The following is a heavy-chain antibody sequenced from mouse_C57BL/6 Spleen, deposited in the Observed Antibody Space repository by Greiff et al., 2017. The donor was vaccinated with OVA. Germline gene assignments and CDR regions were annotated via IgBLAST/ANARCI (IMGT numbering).Heavy chain of an antibody. J-gene: IGHJ1*03. CDR1: GYTFTSYW. V-gene: IGHV1-50*01. CDR2: IDPSDSYT. Sequence: QVQLQQPGAELVKPGASVKLSCKASGYTFTSYWMQWVKQRPGQGLEWIGEIDPSDSYTNYNHKFKGKATLTVDTSSSTAYMQLSSLTSEDSAVYYCARRLGSSLDWYFDVWGTGTTVTVSA. CDR3: ARRLGSSLDWYFDV. D-gene: IGHD1-1*01.